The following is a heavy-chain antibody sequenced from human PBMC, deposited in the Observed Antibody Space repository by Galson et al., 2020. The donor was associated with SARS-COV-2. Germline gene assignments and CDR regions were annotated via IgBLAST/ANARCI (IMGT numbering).Heavy chain of an antibody. CDR3: ARLMVQGVIMDS. J-gene: IGHJ4*02. D-gene: IGHD3-10*01. CDR1: GYTFATYW. Sequence: GESLKISCKGSGYTFATYWIAWVRQMPGKGLDVMGIIFPYDSETKYIPSFQDQITISADTSTNTAYLQLNRLKASDSAMYYCARLMVQGVIMDSWGQGTLVTVSS. CDR2: IFPYDSET. V-gene: IGHV5-51*01.